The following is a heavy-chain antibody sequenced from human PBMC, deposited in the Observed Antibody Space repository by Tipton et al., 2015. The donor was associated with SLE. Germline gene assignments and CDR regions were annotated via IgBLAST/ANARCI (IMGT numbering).Heavy chain of an antibody. CDR2: INHSGST. CDR3: ASNSNAFDI. V-gene: IGHV4-34*01. Sequence: TLSLTCAVYGGSFSGYYWSWIRQPPGKGLEWIGEINHSGSTNYNPSLKSRVTISVDTFKNQFSLKVNSVIAADTAVYYCASNSNAFDIWGQGTMVTVSS. CDR1: GGSFSGYY. J-gene: IGHJ3*02. D-gene: IGHD5-18*01.